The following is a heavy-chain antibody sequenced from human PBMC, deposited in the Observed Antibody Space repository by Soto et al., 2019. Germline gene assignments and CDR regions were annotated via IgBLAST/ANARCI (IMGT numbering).Heavy chain of an antibody. CDR3: ARVSDSGWYPSYYFDY. J-gene: IGHJ4*02. CDR1: GGSISSYY. D-gene: IGHD6-19*01. V-gene: IGHV4-59*01. Sequence: SETLSLTCTVSGGSISSYYWSWIRQPPGKGLEWIGYIYYSGSTNYNPSLKSRVTISVDTSKNQFSLKLSSVTAADTAVYYCARVSDSGWYPSYYFDYWGQGTLVTVSS. CDR2: IYYSGST.